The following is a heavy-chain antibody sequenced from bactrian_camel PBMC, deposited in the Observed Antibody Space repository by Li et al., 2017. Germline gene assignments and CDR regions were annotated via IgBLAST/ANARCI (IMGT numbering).Heavy chain of an antibody. D-gene: IGHD2*01. V-gene: IGHV3S1*01. Sequence: HVQLVESGGGSVQAGGSLRLSCAASGYTYSSNCMGWFRQAPGKEREGVAAIYTGGGSTTYVDSVKGRFTISRDNAKSTLYLQLNSLKTEDTAMYYCANNAYDHSWSGMLNWGQGTQVTVS. CDR2: IYTGGGST. J-gene: IGHJ4*01. CDR3: ANNAYDHSWSGMLN. CDR1: GYTYSSNC.